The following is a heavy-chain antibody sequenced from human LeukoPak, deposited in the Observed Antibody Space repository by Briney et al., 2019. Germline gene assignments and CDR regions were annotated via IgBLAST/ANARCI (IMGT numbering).Heavy chain of an antibody. D-gene: IGHD3-9*01. V-gene: IGHV3-11*01. CDR2: IKGIGPTT. J-gene: IGHJ4*02. Sequence: KSGGSLRLSCAASGFTFSDYYMSWIRQAPGKGLEWVSTIKGIGPTTYYADSLKGRFTISRDNAKNSLYLQMNSLRAEDTAVYYCARDRHSLTGYPNPVDYWGQGTLVTVSS. CDR1: GFTFSDYY. CDR3: ARDRHSLTGYPNPVDY.